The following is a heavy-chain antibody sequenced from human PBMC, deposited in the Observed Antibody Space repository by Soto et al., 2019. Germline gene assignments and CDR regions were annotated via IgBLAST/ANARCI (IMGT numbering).Heavy chain of an antibody. J-gene: IGHJ4*02. CDR1: GYSFIGYY. CDR2: MTPNSGGT. D-gene: IGHD3-22*01. V-gene: IGHV1-2*02. Sequence: QVQLVQSGAEVKKPGASVKVSCKASGYSFIGYYIHWVRQAPGQGLEWMGWMTPNSGGTDYAQKFQGRVTMTRDTSISTAYMELNSLRSDDTAVYYCARASMIVEKYDFWGQGTQVTVSS. CDR3: ARASMIVEKYDF.